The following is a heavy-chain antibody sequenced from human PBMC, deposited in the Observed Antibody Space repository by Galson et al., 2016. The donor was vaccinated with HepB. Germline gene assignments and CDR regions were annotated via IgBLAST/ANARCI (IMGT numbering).Heavy chain of an antibody. CDR2: ISGTGGRA. CDR3: AKGLHGSGSYAFDN. CDR1: GFTFSNYA. Sequence: SLRLSCAASGFTFSNYAMSWVRQPPGKGLEWVSTISGTGGRAYYADSVKGRFTISRDNSKNTLFLQRGSLRVEDTAVYYCAKGLHGSGSYAFDNWGQGTLVTVS. J-gene: IGHJ4*02. D-gene: IGHD3-10*01. V-gene: IGHV3-23*01.